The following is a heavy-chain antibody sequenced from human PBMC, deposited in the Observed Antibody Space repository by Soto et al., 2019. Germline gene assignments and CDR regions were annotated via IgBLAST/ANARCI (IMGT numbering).Heavy chain of an antibody. V-gene: IGHV4-30-4*01. J-gene: IGHJ5*01. Sequence: NPSETLSLTCAVSGDPINTDYYWRWIRQPPGKRLEWIGHIYYTGGTFYSPSLKSRLASSVDTSKNQFSLRLSSVTAADTAVYYCARDTASKDYDSHSYYPHFDSWGQGALVTVSS. CDR3: ARDTASKDYDSHSYYPHFDS. D-gene: IGHD3-22*01. CDR2: IYYTGGT. CDR1: GDPINTDYY.